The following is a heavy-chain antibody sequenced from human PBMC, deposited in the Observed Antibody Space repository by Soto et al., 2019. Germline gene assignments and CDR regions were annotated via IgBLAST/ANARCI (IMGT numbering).Heavy chain of an antibody. D-gene: IGHD2-15*01. J-gene: IGHJ6*03. V-gene: IGHV4-59*01. CDR3: ARNARNCSGGSCYSGYYYYYMDV. CDR1: GGSISSYY. CDR2: IYYSGST. Sequence: SETLSLTCTVSGGSISSYYWSWIRQPPGKGLEWIGYIYYSGSTNYNPTLKSRVTISVDTSKNQFSLKLSSVTAADTAVYYCARNARNCSGGSCYSGYYYYYMDVWGKGTTVTVSS.